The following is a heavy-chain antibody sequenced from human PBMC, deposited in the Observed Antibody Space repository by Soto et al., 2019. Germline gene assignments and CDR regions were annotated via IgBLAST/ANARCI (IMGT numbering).Heavy chain of an antibody. CDR1: GFTFSSYW. J-gene: IGHJ4*02. CDR3: TRDIGGKGAY. D-gene: IGHD3-10*01. Sequence: GGSLRLSCAASGFTFSSYWMHWVRQVPGKGLLWVSCIGEYGSTINYADSVKGRFTISRDNARNTLYLEMNSLRAEDTALYYCTRDIGGKGAYWGPGTLVTVSS. V-gene: IGHV3-74*01. CDR2: IGEYGSTI.